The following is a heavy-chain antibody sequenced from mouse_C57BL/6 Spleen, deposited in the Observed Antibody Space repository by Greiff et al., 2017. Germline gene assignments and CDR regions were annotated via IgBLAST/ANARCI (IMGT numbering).Heavy chain of an antibody. Sequence: QVQLKESGAELVQPGASVKISCKASGYAFSSYWMNWVKQRPGKGLEWLGLIYPGDGDTNYNGKFKGKATLTADKSSSTAYMQLSSLTSEDSAVYFCARSCGPYWYFDVWGTGTTVTVSS. CDR3: ARSCGPYWYFDV. CDR2: IYPGDGDT. CDR1: GYAFSSYW. V-gene: IGHV1-80*01. J-gene: IGHJ1*03.